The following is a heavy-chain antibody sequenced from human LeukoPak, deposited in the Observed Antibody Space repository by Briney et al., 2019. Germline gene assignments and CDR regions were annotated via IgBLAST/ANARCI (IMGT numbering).Heavy chain of an antibody. Sequence: GRSLSLSCAASGFIFSSYAMHWVRQAAGRGLEWVAVILYDGSNKYYADSVKGRFTISRDNSKNTLYLQMNSLKAEDTAVYYCANTFGELAYKPPFDYWGQGALVTVSS. CDR2: ILYDGSNK. CDR3: ANTFGELAYKPPFDY. CDR1: GFIFSSYA. J-gene: IGHJ4*02. D-gene: IGHD3-10*01. V-gene: IGHV3-30*04.